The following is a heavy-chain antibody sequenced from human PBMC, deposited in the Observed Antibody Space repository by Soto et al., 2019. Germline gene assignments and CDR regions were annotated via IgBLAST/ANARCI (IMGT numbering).Heavy chain of an antibody. CDR1: GDTFSDYY. CDR3: ARGGHVVVVTAALDY. D-gene: IGHD2-21*02. CDR2: VNPSGGHT. Sequence: QVQLMQSGAEVKKPGASVKVSCKASGDTFSDYYIHWVRQAPGQGLEWMGTVNPSGGHTTYSQHFLGRVTTTRDTSTRTLHRELTSLTSEDTAVYYCARGGHVVVVTAALDYWGQGTLVTVSS. V-gene: IGHV1-46*01. J-gene: IGHJ4*02.